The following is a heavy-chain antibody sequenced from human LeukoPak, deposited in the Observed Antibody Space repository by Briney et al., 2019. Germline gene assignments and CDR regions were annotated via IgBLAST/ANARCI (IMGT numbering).Heavy chain of an antibody. V-gene: IGHV1-24*01. CDR1: GYTLTELS. CDR2: FDPEDGET. D-gene: IGHD3-9*01. J-gene: IGHJ4*02. CDR3: ATIMGGYSKYYFDY. Sequence: GASVKVSCKVSGYTLTELSMHWVRQAPGKGLEWMGGFDPEDGETIYAQKFQGRVTMTEDTSTDTAYMELSSLRSEDTAVYYCATIMGGYSKYYFDYWGQGTLVTVSS.